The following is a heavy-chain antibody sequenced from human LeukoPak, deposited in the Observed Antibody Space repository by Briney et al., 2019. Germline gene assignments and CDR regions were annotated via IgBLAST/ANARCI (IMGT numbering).Heavy chain of an antibody. CDR1: GFTFSSYG. V-gene: IGHV3-30*02. D-gene: IGHD5-24*01. J-gene: IGHJ4*02. Sequence: GGSLRLSCAASGFTFSSYGMHWVRQAPGKGLEWVAFIRYDGSNKYYADSVKGRFTISRDNSKNTLYLQMNSLRAEDTAVYYCAKENVGDGYNPPLDYWGQGTLVTVSS. CDR3: AKENVGDGYNPPLDY. CDR2: IRYDGSNK.